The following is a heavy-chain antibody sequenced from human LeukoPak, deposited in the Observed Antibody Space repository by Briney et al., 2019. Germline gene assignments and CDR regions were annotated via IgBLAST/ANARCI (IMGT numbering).Heavy chain of an antibody. J-gene: IGHJ5*02. CDR1: GGSISCYY. CDR3: ARVVYCSSTSCYGNWFDP. V-gene: IGHV4-59*01. Sequence: SETLSLTCTVSGGSISCYYWSWIRQPPGKGLEWIGYIYYSGSTNYNPSLKSRVTISVDTSKNQFSLKLSSVTAADTAVYYCARVVYCSSTSCYGNWFDPWGQGTLVTVSS. CDR2: IYYSGST. D-gene: IGHD2-2*01.